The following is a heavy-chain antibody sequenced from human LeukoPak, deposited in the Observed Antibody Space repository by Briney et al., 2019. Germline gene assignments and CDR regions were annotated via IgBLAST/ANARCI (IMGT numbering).Heavy chain of an antibody. D-gene: IGHD4/OR15-4a*01. V-gene: IGHV3-23*01. CDR1: GFTFSSHA. CDR2: IRGSGGSS. CDR3: AKEVETMVGNTVDY. J-gene: IGHJ4*02. Sequence: GGSLRLFCAASGFTFSSHAMRSVRQARGKGLGWVPAIRGSGGSSTYADCVKGRFTISRDNSKHTRYLQMDSRRAEDTAVSYCAKEVETMVGNTVDYWGQETLVTVSS.